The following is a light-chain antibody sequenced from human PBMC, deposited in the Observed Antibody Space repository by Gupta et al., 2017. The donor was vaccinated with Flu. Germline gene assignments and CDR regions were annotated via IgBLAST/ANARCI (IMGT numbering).Light chain of an antibody. Sequence: PSTLCASVGDRVTITCRASQRISGWLDWYQQRPGKAPTLLIYQTASLETGVPSRFSGRGSGTEFTLIISSLQAEDAATYHCQQYNRDSPTFGQGTKVEIK. CDR2: QTA. CDR3: QQYNRDSPT. V-gene: IGKV1-5*03. CDR1: QRISGW. J-gene: IGKJ1*01.